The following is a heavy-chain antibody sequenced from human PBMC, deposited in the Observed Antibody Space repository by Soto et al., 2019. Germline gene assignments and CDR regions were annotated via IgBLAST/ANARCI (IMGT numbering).Heavy chain of an antibody. CDR2: IKSRADGETT. Sequence: EVQLVESGGGLVEPGGSLRLSCAASGFTFNNAWMSWVRQAPGKRLEWVGRIKSRADGETTDYAAPVKGRITISRDDSENTLSQQIHSLKTADTAVYYCTTGTAVPKPYVDFWGQGTLVTVSS. V-gene: IGHV3-15*01. CDR3: TTGTAVPKPYVDF. J-gene: IGHJ4*02. CDR1: GFTFNNAW. D-gene: IGHD5-18*01.